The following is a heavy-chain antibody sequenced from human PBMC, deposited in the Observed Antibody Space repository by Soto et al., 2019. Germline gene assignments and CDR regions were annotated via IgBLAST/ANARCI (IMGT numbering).Heavy chain of an antibody. V-gene: IGHV3-74*01. J-gene: IGHJ5*02. CDR1: GFTFSSYW. Sequence: EVQVVECGGGLVQPGGSLRLSCTASGFTFSSYWMYWVRQAPGKGLVWVSRINSDVSSTAYADSVKGRFTISRDNAKNTLYLQMNSLRAEDTAVYYCARAMGNIYGYGWLDPWGQGTVVIVSS. CDR3: ARAMGNIYGYGWLDP. CDR2: INSDVSST. D-gene: IGHD5-18*01.